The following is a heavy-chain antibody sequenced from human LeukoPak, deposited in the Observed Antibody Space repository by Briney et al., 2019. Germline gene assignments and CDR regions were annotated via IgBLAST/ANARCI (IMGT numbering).Heavy chain of an antibody. CDR3: ARQGYDLTGYYKEYYFDY. D-gene: IGHD3-9*01. V-gene: IGHV5-51*01. Sequence: GESLKISCKGSGYSFTSYWIGWVRQMPGKGLGWMGIIYPGDSDTRYSPSFQGQVTISADKSTSTAYLQWSSLKASDTAMYYCARQGYDLTGYYKEYYFDYWGQGTLVTVSS. CDR1: GYSFTSYW. CDR2: IYPGDSDT. J-gene: IGHJ4*02.